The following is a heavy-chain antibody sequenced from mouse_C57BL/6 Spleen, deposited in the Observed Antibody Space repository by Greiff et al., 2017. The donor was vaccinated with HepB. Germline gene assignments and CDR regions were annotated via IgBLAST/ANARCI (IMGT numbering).Heavy chain of an antibody. D-gene: IGHD4-1*02. V-gene: IGHV7-3*01. CDR1: GFTFTDYY. Sequence: DVMLVESGGGLVQPGGSLSLSCAASGFTFTDYYMSWVRQPPGKALEWLGFIRNKANGYTTEYSASVKGRFTISRDNSQSILYLQMNALRAEDSATYYGASFNFYCYFDVWGTGTTVTVSS. CDR3: ASFNFYCYFDV. CDR2: IRNKANGYTT. J-gene: IGHJ1*03.